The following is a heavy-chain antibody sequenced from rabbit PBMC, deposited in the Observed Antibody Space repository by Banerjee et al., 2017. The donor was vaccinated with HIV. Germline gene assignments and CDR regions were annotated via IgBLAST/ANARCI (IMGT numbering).Heavy chain of an antibody. CDR2: IGIGSGST. Sequence: QEQLEESGGDLVKPEGSLTLTCTASGFSFSSGYWMCWVRQAPGKGLEWIGCIGIGSGSTWYASWARGRFTISKTSSTTVTLQMTSLTAADTATYFCARGGAVVRYFTLWGPGTLVTVS. D-gene: IGHD1-1*01. V-gene: IGHV1S45*01. CDR3: ARGGAVVRYFTL. J-gene: IGHJ4*01. CDR1: GFSFSSGYW.